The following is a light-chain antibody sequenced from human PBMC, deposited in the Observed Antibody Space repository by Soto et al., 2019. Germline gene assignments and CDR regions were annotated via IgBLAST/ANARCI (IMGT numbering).Light chain of an antibody. V-gene: IGLV1-47*01. J-gene: IGLJ3*02. CDR2: RNN. CDR3: ASWDASVSGWV. CDR1: SSNIASKY. Sequence: QSVLSQPPSASGTPGQRVTISCSGSSSNIASKYVYWYQQLPGTAPKLLIYRNNERPSGVPDRFSGSKSGTSASLAIGDLRSEDEADYYCASWDASVSGWVFGGGTKVTVL.